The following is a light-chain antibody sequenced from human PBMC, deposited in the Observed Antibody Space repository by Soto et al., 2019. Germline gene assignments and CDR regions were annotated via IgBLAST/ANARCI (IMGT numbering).Light chain of an antibody. CDR3: SSYRSGATPYVI. CDR1: NDDIGDYNY. CDR2: DVT. V-gene: IGLV2-14*03. Sequence: QSVLTQPASVSGSPGQSITISCTGSNDDIGDYNYVSWYQQHPGKAPKLMIYDVTNRPSGVSGRFSGSKSGNTASLTISGLQAEDESDYYCSSYRSGATPYVIFGGGTKLTVL. J-gene: IGLJ2*01.